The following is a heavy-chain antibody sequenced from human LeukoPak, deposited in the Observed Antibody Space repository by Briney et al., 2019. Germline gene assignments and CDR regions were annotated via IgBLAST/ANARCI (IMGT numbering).Heavy chain of an antibody. Sequence: GASVKVSCKASGYTFTGYYMHWVRQAPGQGLEWMGWINPNSGGTNYAQKFQGRVTMTRDTSISTAYMELSRLRSDDTAVYYCARGGVRYFDWLFPYYHNWFDPWGQGTLVTVSS. CDR2: INPNSGGT. CDR1: GYTFTGYY. D-gene: IGHD3-9*01. V-gene: IGHV1-2*02. J-gene: IGHJ5*02. CDR3: ARGGVRYFDWLFPYYHNWFDP.